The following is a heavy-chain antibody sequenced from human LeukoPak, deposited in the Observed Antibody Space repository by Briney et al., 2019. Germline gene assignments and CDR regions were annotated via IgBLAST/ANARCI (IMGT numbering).Heavy chain of an antibody. V-gene: IGHV4-61*01. J-gene: IGHJ4*02. CDR2: IYYSGST. CDR3: ARVISAYGYNYIYYFDY. Sequence: SETLSLTCTVSGGSVSSGSYYWSWIRQPPGKGLEWIGYIYYSGSTNYNPSLKSRVTISVDTSKNQFSLKLSSVTAADTAVYYCARVISAYGYNYIYYFDYWGQGTLVTVSS. D-gene: IGHD5-24*01. CDR1: GGSVSSGSYY.